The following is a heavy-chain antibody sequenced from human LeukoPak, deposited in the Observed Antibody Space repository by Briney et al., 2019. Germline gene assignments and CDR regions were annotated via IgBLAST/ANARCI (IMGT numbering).Heavy chain of an antibody. CDR1: GFTFSSYS. CDR3: ARDTRIVVVIHYYYGMDV. D-gene: IGHD3-22*01. J-gene: IGHJ6*02. CDR2: ISSSSSYI. Sequence: GGSLRLSCAASGFTFSSYSMNWARQAPGKGLEWVSSISSSSSYIYYADSVKGRFTISRDNAKNSLYLQMNSLRAEDTAVYYCARDTRIVVVIHYYYGMDVWGQGTTVTVSS. V-gene: IGHV3-21*01.